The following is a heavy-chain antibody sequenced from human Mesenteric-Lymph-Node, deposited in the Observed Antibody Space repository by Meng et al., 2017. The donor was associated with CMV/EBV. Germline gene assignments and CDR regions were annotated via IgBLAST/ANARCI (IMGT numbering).Heavy chain of an antibody. CDR1: GFTFSDSA. CDR3: ANRLHVEYFQH. J-gene: IGHJ1*01. Sequence: GESLKISCAASGFTFSDSAMHWVRQAPDKGLEWVAIISYDGSNKYYADSVKGRFTISRDNSKNTLYLQMNSLRAEDTAVYYCANRLHVEYFQHWGQGTLVTVSS. CDR2: ISYDGSNK. V-gene: IGHV3-30*04.